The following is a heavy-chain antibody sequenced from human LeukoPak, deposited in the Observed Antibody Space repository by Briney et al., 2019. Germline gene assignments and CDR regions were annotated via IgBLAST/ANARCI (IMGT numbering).Heavy chain of an antibody. CDR1: GFTFDDYG. D-gene: IGHD6-13*01. J-gene: IGHJ4*02. V-gene: IGHV3-20*04. Sequence: RLGGSLTLSCAASGFTFDDYGMSWVRPAPGKGLEWVSSINWNGGSTGYADYVKGRFTISTDSAKNSLYLQMNSLRAEDTAVYYCAGGSGYSSSWYWIHFDCWGQGTMVTDCS. CDR3: AGGSGYSSSWYWIHFDC. CDR2: INWNGGST.